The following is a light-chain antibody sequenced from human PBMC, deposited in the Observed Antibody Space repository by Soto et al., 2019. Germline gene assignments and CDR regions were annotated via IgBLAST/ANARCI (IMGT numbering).Light chain of an antibody. Sequence: DIHMTQSPSILSGXVXXXXXXXXRASQTISSWLAWYQQKPGKAPKLPIYKASTLKSGVPSRFSGSGSGTEFTLTISSLQPDDFATYYCQHYNSYSEAFGQGTKVDIK. CDR2: KAS. CDR1: QTISSW. J-gene: IGKJ1*01. CDR3: QHYNSYSEA. V-gene: IGKV1-5*03.